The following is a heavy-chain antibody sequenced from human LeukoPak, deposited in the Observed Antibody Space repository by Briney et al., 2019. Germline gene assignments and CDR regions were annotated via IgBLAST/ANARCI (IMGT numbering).Heavy chain of an antibody. J-gene: IGHJ6*03. Sequence: GGSLRLSCAASGFSFSTYDMNWVRQAPGKGLEWVSTISGKSDSTYYADSVKGRFTISRDNSKNTLYLQMNSLRAEDTAVYYCAKLELLFPLNYYYYYMDVWGKGTTVTISS. CDR2: ISGKSDST. V-gene: IGHV3-23*01. D-gene: IGHD2-21*02. CDR3: AKLELLFPLNYYYYYMDV. CDR1: GFSFSTYD.